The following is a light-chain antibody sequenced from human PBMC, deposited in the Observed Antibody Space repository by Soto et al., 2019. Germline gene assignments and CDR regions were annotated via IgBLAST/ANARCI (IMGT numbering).Light chain of an antibody. CDR3: QSYDISLSVSVV. CDR2: GNT. Sequence: QSVLTQPPSVSGAPGQRVTISCTGSSSNIGAGYDVQWYQQLPGAAPRLLIFGNTNRPSGVPDRFSGSRSGPSASLAISGLQAEDEADYYCQSYDISLSVSVVFGGGTKLTVL. V-gene: IGLV1-40*01. J-gene: IGLJ2*01. CDR1: SSNIGAGYD.